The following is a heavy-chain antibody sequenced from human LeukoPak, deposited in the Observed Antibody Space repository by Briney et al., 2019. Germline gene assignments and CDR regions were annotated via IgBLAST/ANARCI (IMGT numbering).Heavy chain of an antibody. V-gene: IGHV4-34*01. Sequence: SETLALTCAVYGGSFSGYYWSWLHQPPGKGLEWIGEINHSGSTNYNPSLKSRVTISVDTSKNQFSMKLSTVTAADTAVYYCARSLSDVAALPYYFDYWGQGTLVTVPS. CDR3: ARSLSDVAALPYYFDY. CDR2: INHSGST. CDR1: GGSFSGYY. J-gene: IGHJ4*02. D-gene: IGHD2-15*01.